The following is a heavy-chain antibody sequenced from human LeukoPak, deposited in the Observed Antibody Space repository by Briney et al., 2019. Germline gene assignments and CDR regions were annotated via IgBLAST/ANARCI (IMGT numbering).Heavy chain of an antibody. CDR2: INPNSGGT. CDR3: ARDAGTDAFDI. J-gene: IGHJ3*02. D-gene: IGHD1-26*01. V-gene: IGHV1-2*02. CDR1: GYTFTGYY. Sequence: APVKVSCKASGYTFTGYYMHWVRQAPGQGLEWMGWINPNSGGTNYAQKFQGRVTMTRDTSTSTVYMELSSLRSEDTAVYYCARDAGTDAFDIWGQGTMVTVSS.